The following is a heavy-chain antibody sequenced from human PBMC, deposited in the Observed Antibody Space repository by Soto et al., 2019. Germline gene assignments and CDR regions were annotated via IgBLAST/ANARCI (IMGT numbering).Heavy chain of an antibody. CDR3: ARHAVSTILFDY. V-gene: IGHV4-59*08. Sequence: SETLSVTCTVSGGSISSYYWSWSRQPPGKGLEWIGYIYYSGSTNYNPSLKSRVTISVDTSKNQFSLKLSSVTAADTAVYYCARHAVSTILFDYWGQGTLVTVSS. CDR2: IYYSGST. D-gene: IGHD2-8*01. CDR1: GGSISSYY. J-gene: IGHJ4*02.